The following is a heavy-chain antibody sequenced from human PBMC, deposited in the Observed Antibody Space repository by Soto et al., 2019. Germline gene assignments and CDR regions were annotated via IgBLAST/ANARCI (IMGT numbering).Heavy chain of an antibody. D-gene: IGHD3-22*01. CDR2: ASYSGST. V-gene: IGHV4-61*08. Sequence: SETLSLTCTVSGGSISSGDYYWSWIRQPPGKGLEYIGFASYSGSTNYNPSLESRVTISVDTSKNQFSLRLNSVTAADAAVYYCATDGRGYTPPFDFWGQGIMVTVS. J-gene: IGHJ4*02. CDR3: ATDGRGYTPPFDF. CDR1: GGSISSGDYY.